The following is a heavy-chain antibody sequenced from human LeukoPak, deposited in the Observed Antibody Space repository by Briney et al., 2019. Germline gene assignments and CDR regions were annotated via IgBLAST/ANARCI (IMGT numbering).Heavy chain of an antibody. CDR2: INHSGST. J-gene: IGHJ3*02. CDR1: GGSFSGYY. V-gene: IGHV4-34*01. D-gene: IGHD6-19*01. Sequence: SETLSLTCAVYGGSFSGYYWSWIRQPPGKGLEWIGEINHSGSTNYNPSLKSRVTISVDTSKNQFSLKLSSVTAADTAVYYCARQWLARYAFDIWGQGTMVTVSS. CDR3: ARQWLARYAFDI.